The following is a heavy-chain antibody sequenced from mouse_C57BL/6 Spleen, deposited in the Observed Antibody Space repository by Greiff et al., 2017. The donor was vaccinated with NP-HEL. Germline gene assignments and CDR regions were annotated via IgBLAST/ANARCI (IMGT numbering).Heavy chain of an antibody. J-gene: IGHJ4*01. CDR1: GYTFTSYW. CDR2: IYPGNCDT. V-gene: IGHV1-5*01. CDR3: TPIYYDYEGAMDY. D-gene: IGHD2-4*01. Sequence: EVQLQQSGTVLARPGASVKMSCKTSGYTFTSYWMHWVKQRPGQGLEWIGAIYPGNCDTSYNQKFKGKAKLTAVTSASTAYLELSSLTNEDSAVYYCTPIYYDYEGAMDYWGQGTSVTVSS.